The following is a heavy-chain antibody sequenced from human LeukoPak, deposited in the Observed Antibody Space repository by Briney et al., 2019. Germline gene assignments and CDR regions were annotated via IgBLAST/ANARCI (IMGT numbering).Heavy chain of an antibody. J-gene: IGHJ4*02. D-gene: IGHD6-19*01. CDR2: IYYSGST. Sequence: SETLSLTCTVSGGSIDIYYWSWVRQFPGKGLEWMGYIYYSGSTNYNPSLKSRVTISVDTSKNQFSLKLSSVTAADTAVYYCARGLRIAVAPFDYWGQGTLVTVSP. CDR1: GGSIDIYY. V-gene: IGHV4-59*01. CDR3: ARGLRIAVAPFDY.